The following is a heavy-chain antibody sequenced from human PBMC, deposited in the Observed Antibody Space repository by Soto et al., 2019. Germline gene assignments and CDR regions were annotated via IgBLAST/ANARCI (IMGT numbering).Heavy chain of an antibody. J-gene: IGHJ4*02. CDR3: ARGGGDIVQMVYALPWY. V-gene: IGHV1-2*02. CDR2: INPNSGAT. CDR1: GYTFTDYY. D-gene: IGHD2-8*01. Sequence: ASVKVSCKASGYTFTDYYMHWVRQAPGQGLEWMGWINPNSGATSYAQRFQGRVTMTRDTSISTAYMELGRLTSDDTAVYYCARGGGDIVQMVYALPWYWGQGTLVTVSS.